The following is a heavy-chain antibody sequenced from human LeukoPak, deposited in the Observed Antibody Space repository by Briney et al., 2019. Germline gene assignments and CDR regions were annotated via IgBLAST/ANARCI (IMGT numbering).Heavy chain of an antibody. CDR2: IYYSGST. CDR3: ARPSGIAAVWFDP. J-gene: IGHJ5*02. V-gene: IGHV4-59*12. D-gene: IGHD6-13*01. Sequence: PSETLSLTCTVSGGSISSYYWSWIRQPPGKGLEWIGYIYYSGSTNYNPSLKSRVTISVDTPKNQFSLKLSSVTAADTAVYYCARPSGIAAVWFDPWGQGTLVTVSS. CDR1: GGSISSYY.